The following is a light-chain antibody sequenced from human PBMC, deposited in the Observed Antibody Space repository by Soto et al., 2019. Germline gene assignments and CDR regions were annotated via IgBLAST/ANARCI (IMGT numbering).Light chain of an antibody. CDR3: HQYGYSSWT. V-gene: IGKV3-20*01. CDR1: QSVSSNY. CDR2: ATS. Sequence: IVLSQSPGTLSLSPGERATLSCRASQSVSSNYLAWYQQKPGQAPRLLIYATSSRATGIPDRFSGSGSGTDFTLAISRLEPEDFAVYYCHQYGYSSWTFGQGTKV. J-gene: IGKJ1*01.